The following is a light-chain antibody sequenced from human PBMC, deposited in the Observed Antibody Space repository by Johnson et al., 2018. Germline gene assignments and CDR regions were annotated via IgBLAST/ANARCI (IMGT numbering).Light chain of an antibody. J-gene: IGLJ1*01. CDR1: SSNIGNNY. CDR3: GTWDSSLSAGNV. Sequence: QSMLTQPPSVSAAPGQKVTISCSGSSSNIGNNYVSWYQQLPGTAPKLLIYENNKRPSGIPDRFSGSKSGTSATLGITGLQTGDEADYYCGTWDSSLSAGNVFGTATKVTVL. V-gene: IGLV1-51*02. CDR2: ENN.